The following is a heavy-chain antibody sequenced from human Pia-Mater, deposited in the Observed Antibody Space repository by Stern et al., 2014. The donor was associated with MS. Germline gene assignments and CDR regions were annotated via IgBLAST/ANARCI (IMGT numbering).Heavy chain of an antibody. J-gene: IGHJ3*02. CDR3: ARDYGMTTTTGAFDI. CDR2: IIPIFGTA. CDR1: GGTFSSYA. V-gene: IGHV1-69*06. Sequence: VQLVESGAEVKKPGSSVKVSCKASGGTFSSYAISWVRQAPGQGLEWMGGIIPIFGTANYAQKFQGRVPITADKSPSTAYMELSSLRSEDTAVYYCARDYGMTTTTGAFDIWGQGTMVTVSS. D-gene: IGHD5-24*01.